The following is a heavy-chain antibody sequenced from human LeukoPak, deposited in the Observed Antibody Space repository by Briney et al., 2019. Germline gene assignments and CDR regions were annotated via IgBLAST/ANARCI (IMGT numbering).Heavy chain of an antibody. J-gene: IGHJ5*01. CDR3: ARSPVDTAMADS. D-gene: IGHD5-18*01. CDR1: GFTFSSYG. CDR2: ISSSGSTI. V-gene: IGHV3-48*04. Sequence: PGGSLRLSCAASGFTFSSYGMHWVRQAPGKGLEWVSYISSSGSTIYYADSVKGRFTISRDNAKNSLYLQMNSLRAEDTAVYYCARSPVDTAMADSWGQGTLVTVSS.